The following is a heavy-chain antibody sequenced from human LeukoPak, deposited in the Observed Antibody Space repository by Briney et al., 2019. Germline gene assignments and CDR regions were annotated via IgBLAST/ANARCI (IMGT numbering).Heavy chain of an antibody. CDR3: ARGSIESGHAFDI. CDR2: IWYDGSNK. D-gene: IGHD2/OR15-2a*01. CDR1: GFTFSSYG. Sequence: GGSLRLSCAASGFTFSSYGMHWVRQAPGKGLEWVAVIWYDGSNKYYADSVKGRFTISRDNSKNTLYLQMHSLRAEDTAVYYCARGSIESGHAFDIWGQGTMVTVSS. J-gene: IGHJ3*02. V-gene: IGHV3-33*01.